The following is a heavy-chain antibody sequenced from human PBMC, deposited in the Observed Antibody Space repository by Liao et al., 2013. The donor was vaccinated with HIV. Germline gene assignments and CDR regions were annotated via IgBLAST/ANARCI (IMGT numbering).Heavy chain of an antibody. CDR2: IYYSGST. V-gene: IGHV4-59*01. CDR1: GDSISNYY. CDR3: ARDKDAFDY. Sequence: QVQLQESGPGLVKPSETLSLTCTISGDSISNYYWSWIRQPPGKGLEWIGYIYYSGSTNYNPSLKSRVTISVDTSKNQFSLKVSSVTAADTAVYYCARDKDAFDYWGQGTLVTVSS. J-gene: IGHJ4*02.